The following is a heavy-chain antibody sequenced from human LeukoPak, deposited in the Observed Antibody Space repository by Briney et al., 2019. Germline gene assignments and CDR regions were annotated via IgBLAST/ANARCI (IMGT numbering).Heavy chain of an antibody. V-gene: IGHV3-21*01. CDR3: ARDFIAVAGTHVY. CDR1: GFTFSSYS. J-gene: IGHJ4*02. Sequence: GGSLRLSCAASGFTFSSYSMNWVRQAPGKGLRWVSSISSSSSYIYYADSVKGRFTISRDNAKNSLYLQMNSLRAEDTAVYYCARDFIAVAGTHVYWGQGTLVTVSS. D-gene: IGHD6-19*01. CDR2: ISSSSSYI.